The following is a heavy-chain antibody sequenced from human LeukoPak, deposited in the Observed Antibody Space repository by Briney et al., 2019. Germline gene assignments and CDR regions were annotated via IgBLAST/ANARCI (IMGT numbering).Heavy chain of an antibody. CDR3: TRGAGWLIDY. CDR2: FHNSGTS. V-gene: IGHV4-59*01. Sequence: PSESLSLTCTVSDDSISDYYRGWVREPPGKGLEWIGYFHNSGTSTYTPSLKSRVTISADTSKNQFSFKLNSLTTADTAVYYCTRGAGWLIDYWGQGILVTVSS. CDR1: DDSISDYY. J-gene: IGHJ4*02. D-gene: IGHD3-16*01.